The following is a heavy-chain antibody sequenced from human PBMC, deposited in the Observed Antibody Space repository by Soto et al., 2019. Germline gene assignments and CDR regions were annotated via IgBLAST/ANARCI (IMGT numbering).Heavy chain of an antibody. CDR2: ISWNSGSI. J-gene: IGHJ3*02. Sequence: GGSLRLSCAASGFTFDDYAMHWVRQAPGKGLEWVSGISWNSGSIGYADSVKGRFTISRDNAKNSLYLQMNSLRAEDTALYYCAKEGITIFGVVPPGVAFDIWGQGTMVTVSS. CDR3: AKEGITIFGVVPPGVAFDI. V-gene: IGHV3-9*01. CDR1: GFTFDDYA. D-gene: IGHD3-3*01.